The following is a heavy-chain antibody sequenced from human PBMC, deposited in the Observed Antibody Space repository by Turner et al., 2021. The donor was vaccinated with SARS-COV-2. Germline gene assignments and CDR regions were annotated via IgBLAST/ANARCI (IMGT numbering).Heavy chain of an antibody. Sequence: QVTLRESGPALVKPTQTLTLTCTFSGFSLSTSGMCVSWIRQPPGKALEWLARIDWDDDKYYSTSLKTRLTISQDTSKNQVVLTMTNMDPVDTATYYCARDHYDILTGYYELMDVWGQGTTVTVS. CDR1: GFSLSTSGMC. CDR2: IDWDDDK. CDR3: ARDHYDILTGYYELMDV. J-gene: IGHJ6*02. D-gene: IGHD3-9*01. V-gene: IGHV2-70*15.